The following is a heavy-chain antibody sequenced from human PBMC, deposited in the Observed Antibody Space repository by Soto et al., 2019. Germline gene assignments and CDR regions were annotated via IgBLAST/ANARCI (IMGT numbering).Heavy chain of an antibody. D-gene: IGHD3-22*01. CDR3: ARDRYDSSGYLAPTLDP. V-gene: IGHV3-48*03. Sequence: PGGSLRLSCAASGFTFSSYEMNWVRQAPGKGLEWVSYISSSGSTIYYADSVKGRFTISRDNAKNSLYLQMNSLRAEDTAVYYCARDRYDSSGYLAPTLDPWGQGTLVTVSS. J-gene: IGHJ5*02. CDR2: ISSSGSTI. CDR1: GFTFSSYE.